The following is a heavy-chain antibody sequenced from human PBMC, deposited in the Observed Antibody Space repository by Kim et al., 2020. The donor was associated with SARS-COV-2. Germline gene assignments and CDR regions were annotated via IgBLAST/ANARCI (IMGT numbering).Heavy chain of an antibody. Sequence: SETLSLTCTVSGGSISSYYWSWIRQPPGKGLEWIGYIYYSGSTNYNPSLKSRVTISVDTSKNQFSLKLSSVTAADTAVYYCASAGVSANNWFDPWGQGTLVTVSS. CDR2: IYYSGST. V-gene: IGHV4-59*01. J-gene: IGHJ5*02. D-gene: IGHD2-15*01. CDR3: ASAGVSANNWFDP. CDR1: GGSISSYY.